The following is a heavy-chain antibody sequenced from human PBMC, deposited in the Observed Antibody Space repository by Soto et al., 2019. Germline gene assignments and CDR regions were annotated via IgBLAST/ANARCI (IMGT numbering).Heavy chain of an antibody. CDR3: AREGPVTTFRFREYPNSPVDY. Sequence: QVQLQESGPGLVKPSQTLSLTCTVSGDSISSGAYYWSWIRQYPGKGLEWIGHIYYSGSTDYNPSVKSRVPISVDTSENQFSLRLNSVTAADTAVYYCAREGPVTTFRFREYPNSPVDYWGQGTLVTVSS. CDR2: IYYSGST. V-gene: IGHV4-31*03. D-gene: IGHD4-17*01. CDR1: GDSISSGAYY. J-gene: IGHJ4*02.